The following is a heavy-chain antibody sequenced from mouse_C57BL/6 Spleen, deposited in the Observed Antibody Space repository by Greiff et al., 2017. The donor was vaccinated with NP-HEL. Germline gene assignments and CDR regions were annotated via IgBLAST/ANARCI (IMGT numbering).Heavy chain of an antibody. CDR1: GYTFTDYY. CDR3: ARSRGYGSLDY. D-gene: IGHD2-2*01. CDR2: INPNNGGT. V-gene: IGHV1-26*01. J-gene: IGHJ2*01. Sequence: VQLQQSGPELVKPGASVKISCKASGYTFTDYYMNWVKQSHGKSLEWIGDINPNNGGTSYNQKFKGKATLTVDKSSSTAYMELRSLTSEDSAVYYCARSRGYGSLDYWGQGTTLTVSS.